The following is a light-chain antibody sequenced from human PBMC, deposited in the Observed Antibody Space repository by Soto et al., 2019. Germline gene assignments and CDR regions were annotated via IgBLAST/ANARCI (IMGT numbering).Light chain of an antibody. CDR3: QKYNSAPLT. CDR2: AAS. Sequence: DIQMTQSPSSLSASVGDRATITCRASQSINSYLNWYQQKPGRAPKLLIYAASTLQSGVPSRFSGSGFGTDFTLTISSLQPEDVSTYYCQKYNSAPLTFGGGTKVDIK. J-gene: IGKJ4*01. V-gene: IGKV1-27*01. CDR1: QSINSY.